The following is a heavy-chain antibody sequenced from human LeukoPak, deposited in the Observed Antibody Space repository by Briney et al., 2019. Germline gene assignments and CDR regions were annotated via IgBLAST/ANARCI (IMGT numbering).Heavy chain of an antibody. D-gene: IGHD4-17*01. Sequence: SGPTLVNPTQTLTLTCTFSGFSLSTSGMCVSWIRQPPGKALEWLARIDWDDDKYYSTSLKTRLTNSKDTSKNQVVLTMTNMDPVDTATYYCARRNSDSGFDYWGQGTLVTVSS. CDR2: IDWDDDK. J-gene: IGHJ4*02. CDR1: GFSLSTSGMC. V-gene: IGHV2-70*11. CDR3: ARRNSDSGFDY.